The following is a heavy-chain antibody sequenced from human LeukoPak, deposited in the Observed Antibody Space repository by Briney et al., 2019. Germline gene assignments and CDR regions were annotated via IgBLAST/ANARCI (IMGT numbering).Heavy chain of an antibody. D-gene: IGHD1-26*01. Sequence: SETLSLTCTVSGGSISSYYWSWIRQPAGKGLEWIGRIYTSGSTNYNPSLKSRVTMSVDTSKNQFSLKLSSVTAADTAVYYCVRPVPNSGNYPGAFDIWGQGTMVTVSS. CDR2: IYTSGST. CDR3: VRPVPNSGNYPGAFDI. V-gene: IGHV4-4*07. CDR1: GGSISSYY. J-gene: IGHJ3*02.